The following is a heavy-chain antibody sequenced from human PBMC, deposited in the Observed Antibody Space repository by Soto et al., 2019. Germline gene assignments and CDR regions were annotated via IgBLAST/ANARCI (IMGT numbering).Heavy chain of an antibody. V-gene: IGHV3-21*01. CDR1: GFTFSSYR. CDR3: VRAHLTDGSGYSFFD. D-gene: IGHD3-22*01. J-gene: IGHJ4*01. CDR2: ISSHSNYK. Sequence: GGSLRLSCEASGFTFSSYRLYWVRQAPGKGLEWVASISSHSNYKSYADSVKGRFTISRDNAKNSLFLQMDSLRAEDTAVYYCVRAHLTDGSGYSFFDWYPGTLLTVFS.